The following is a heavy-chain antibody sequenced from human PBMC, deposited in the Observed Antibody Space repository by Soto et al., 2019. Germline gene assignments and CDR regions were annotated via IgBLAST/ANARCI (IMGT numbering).Heavy chain of an antibody. V-gene: IGHV3-11*05. J-gene: IGHJ4*02. CDR1: GFTFSDYY. CDR3: ARDHHRYSGYDYVDY. Sequence: QVQLVESGGGLLKPGGSLRLSCAASGFTFSDYYMSWIRQAPGKGLEWVSYISSSSSYTNYADSVKGRFTISRDNAKNSLYLQMNSLRAEDTAVYYCARDHHRYSGYDYVDYWGQGTLVTVSS. D-gene: IGHD5-12*01. CDR2: ISSSSSYT.